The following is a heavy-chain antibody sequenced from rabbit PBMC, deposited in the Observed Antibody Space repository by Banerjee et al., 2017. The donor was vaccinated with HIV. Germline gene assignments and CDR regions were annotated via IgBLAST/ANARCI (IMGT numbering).Heavy chain of an antibody. CDR3: TIDATYGYFGL. CDR2: IYPDYDST. V-gene: IGHV1S47*01. CDR1: GIDFSSYG. J-gene: IGHJ4*01. Sequence: QGQLVESGGGLVTLGGSLKLSCKASGIDFSSYGVSWVRQVSGKWLEWIAYIYPDYDSTDCASWVNGRFTISFDNAQNAVFLKMTNLTTTGTAAYFCTIDATYGYFGLWGQGPLVTVS. D-gene: IGHD6-1*01.